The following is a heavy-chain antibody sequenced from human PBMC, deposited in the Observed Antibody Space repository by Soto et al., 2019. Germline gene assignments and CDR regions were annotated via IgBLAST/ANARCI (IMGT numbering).Heavy chain of an antibody. Sequence: SETLSLTCTVSGGSLSSHYWTWIRQSPGKGLEWIGYVYFSGNTNYNPSLKSRVTISIDTSKNQFSLRLASVTAADTAFYYCGSVRPSGYVLSWGQGTLVTVS. CDR2: VYFSGNT. CDR3: GSVRPSGYVLS. J-gene: IGHJ5*02. CDR1: GGSLSSHY. V-gene: IGHV4-59*11. D-gene: IGHD6-25*01.